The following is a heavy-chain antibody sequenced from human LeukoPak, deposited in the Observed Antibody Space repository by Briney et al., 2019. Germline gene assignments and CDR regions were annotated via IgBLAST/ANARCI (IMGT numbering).Heavy chain of an antibody. CDR2: IYPGDSDT. V-gene: IGHV5-51*01. CDR1: GSSFTSFW. CDR3: ARRQGTVISPGGMDV. Sequence: HGEPLKTSCKASGSSFTSFWIGWVRQMPGKGLEWMGIIYPGDSDTRYRPSFQGHVTIPADKSSSTAYLQWSSLKASDTAMYYCARRQGTVISPGGMDVWGQGTTVTVSS. D-gene: IGHD4-23*01. J-gene: IGHJ6*02.